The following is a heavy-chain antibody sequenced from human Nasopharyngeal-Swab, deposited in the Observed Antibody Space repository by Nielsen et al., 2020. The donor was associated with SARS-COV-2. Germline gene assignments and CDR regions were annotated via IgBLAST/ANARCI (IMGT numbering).Heavy chain of an antibody. V-gene: IGHV1-8*01. D-gene: IGHD6-19*01. CDR1: GYTFTSYD. Sequence: ASVKVSCKASGYTFTSYDINWGRQATGQGLEWKGWMNPNSGNTGYAQKFQGRVTMTRNTSISTAYMELSSLRSEDTAVYYCARGWLLHAFDIWGQGTMVTVSS. CDR3: ARGWLLHAFDI. CDR2: MNPNSGNT. J-gene: IGHJ3*02.